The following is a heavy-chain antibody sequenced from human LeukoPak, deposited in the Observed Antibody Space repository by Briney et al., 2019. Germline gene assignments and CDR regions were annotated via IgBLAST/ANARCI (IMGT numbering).Heavy chain of an antibody. CDR3: ARDGTTGDAFDI. D-gene: IGHD4-17*01. CDR1: GGSINSYY. CDR2: IYYSGST. Sequence: SETLSLTCTVSGGSINSYYWSWIRQPPGKGLEWIGYIYYSGSTNYNPSLKSRVTISVHTSKNQFSLKLSSVTAADTAVYYCARDGTTGDAFDIWGQGTMVTVSS. V-gene: IGHV4-59*01. J-gene: IGHJ3*02.